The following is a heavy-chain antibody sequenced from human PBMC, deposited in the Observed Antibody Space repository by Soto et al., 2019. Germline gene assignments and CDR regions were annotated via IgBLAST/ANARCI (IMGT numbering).Heavy chain of an antibody. CDR1: GFGFSHYW. J-gene: IGHJ4*02. CDR2: ISPDARRT. Sequence: WGPLRLSCAASGFGFSHYWMPWVRQAPGKGLVWVSRISPDARRTTYADSVKARFTISRDNAKSTLYLQMNSLTVEDGAVYYCADSWLRMSYWGPGNMVIVSS. V-gene: IGHV3-74*01. CDR3: ADSWLRMSY. D-gene: IGHD5-12*01.